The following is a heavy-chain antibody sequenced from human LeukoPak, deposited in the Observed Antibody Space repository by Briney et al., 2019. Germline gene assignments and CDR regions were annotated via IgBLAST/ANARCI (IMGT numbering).Heavy chain of an antibody. V-gene: IGHV1-2*02. CDR3: ATSGGEYCSGGSCYYFDY. CDR1: GYTFTGYY. J-gene: IGHJ4*02. CDR2: INPNSGGT. D-gene: IGHD2-15*01. Sequence: ASVKVSCKASGYTFTGYYMHWVRQAPGQGLEWMGWINPNSGGTNYAQKFQGRVTMTRDTSISTAYMELSRLRSDDTAVYYCATSGGEYCSGGSCYYFDYWGQGTLVTVSS.